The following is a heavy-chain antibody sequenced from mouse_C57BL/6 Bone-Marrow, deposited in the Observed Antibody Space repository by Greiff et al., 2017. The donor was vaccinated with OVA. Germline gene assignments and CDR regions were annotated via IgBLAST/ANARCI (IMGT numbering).Heavy chain of an antibody. CDR2: ISYDGSN. J-gene: IGHJ3*01. CDR3: ARDRDYGSPLRTWFAY. CDR1: GYSITSGYY. Sequence: EVKLQESGPGLVKPSQSLSLTCSVTGYSITSGYYWNWIRQFPGNKLEWMGYISYDGSNNYNPSLKNRISITRDTSKNQFFLKLNSVTTEDTATYYCARDRDYGSPLRTWFAYWGQGTLVTVSA. D-gene: IGHD1-1*01. V-gene: IGHV3-6*01.